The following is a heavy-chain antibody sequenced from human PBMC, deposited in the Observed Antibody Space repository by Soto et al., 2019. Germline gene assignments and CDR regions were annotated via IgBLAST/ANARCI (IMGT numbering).Heavy chain of an antibody. J-gene: IGHJ4*02. CDR2: IYWDDDK. V-gene: IGHV2-5*02. Sequence: QITLNESGPTVVRPTEPLTLTCRFSGFSLTTSGVGVGWIRQSPGKAPEWLALIYWDDDKRYSASLKSRLTITKDTSKTQVVLTVSALDPTDTATYYCAHRVLRTVFGLVTTTAIYFDFWGQGTPVAVSS. D-gene: IGHD3-3*01. CDR1: GFSLTTSGVG. CDR3: AHRVLRTVFGLVTTTAIYFDF.